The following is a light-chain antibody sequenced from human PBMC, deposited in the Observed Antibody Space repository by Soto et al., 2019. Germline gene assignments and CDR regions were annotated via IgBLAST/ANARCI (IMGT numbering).Light chain of an antibody. J-gene: IGLJ1*01. V-gene: IGLV2-11*01. CDR3: SSYAGSYTSYV. Sequence: QSALAQPASVSGSPGQSITISCTGTSSDVGGYNYVSWYQQHPGKAPKLIIYDVNKRPSGVPDRFSGSKSGNTATLTISGLQAEDEADYFCSSYAGSYTSYVFGTGTKLTVL. CDR2: DVN. CDR1: SSDVGGYNY.